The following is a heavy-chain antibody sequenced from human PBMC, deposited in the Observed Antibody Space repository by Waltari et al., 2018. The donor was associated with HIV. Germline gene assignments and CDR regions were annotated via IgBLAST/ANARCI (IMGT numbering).Heavy chain of an antibody. D-gene: IGHD1-20*01. V-gene: IGHV4-61*03. Sequence: QVQLQESGPGLVKPSETLSLTCSVSGGSVTSGSYYWSWIRQPPGKGLEWIGYFYSSGGTNYNPSPKRRVTISLDTSKNNFSLRLSSVTAADTAVYYFARERGGKYNYYYYGMDVWGQGTTVTVSS. J-gene: IGHJ6*02. CDR3: ARERGGKYNYYYYGMDV. CDR2: FYSSGGT. CDR1: GGSVTSGSYY.